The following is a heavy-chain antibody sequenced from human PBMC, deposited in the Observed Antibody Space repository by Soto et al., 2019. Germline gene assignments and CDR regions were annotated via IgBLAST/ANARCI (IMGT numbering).Heavy chain of an antibody. D-gene: IGHD3-10*02. CDR3: VRDRDLYRDMFHADL. V-gene: IGHV1-18*01. Sequence: GASVKVSCKASGYTFTNYGISWVRQAPGQGLEWMGWISAYNGNTNFAQKLQGRFTISADIAENSVILQMNSLRDEDSAVYFCVRDRDLYRDMFHADLWGQGTLVTVSS. J-gene: IGHJ4*01. CDR1: GYTFTNYG. CDR2: ISAYNGNT.